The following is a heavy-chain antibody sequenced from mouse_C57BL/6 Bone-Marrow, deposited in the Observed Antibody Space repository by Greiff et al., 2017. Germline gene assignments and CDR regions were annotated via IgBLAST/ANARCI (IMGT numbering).Heavy chain of an antibody. CDR2: ISSGSSTI. V-gene: IGHV5-17*01. CDR3: ARPYGPWYFDV. D-gene: IGHD1-1*01. J-gene: IGHJ1*03. Sequence: EVKVVESGGGLVKPGGSLKLSCAASGFTFSDYGMHWFRQAPEKGLEWVAYISSGSSTIYYADTVKGRFTISRDNAKNTLFLQMTSLRSEDTAMYYCARPYGPWYFDVWGTGTTVTVSS. CDR1: GFTFSDYG.